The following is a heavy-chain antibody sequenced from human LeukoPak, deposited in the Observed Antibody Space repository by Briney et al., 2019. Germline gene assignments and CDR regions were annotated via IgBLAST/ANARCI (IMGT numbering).Heavy chain of an antibody. CDR3: ARGRRYGDHLRWFDP. CDR2: INHSGST. Sequence: SETLSLTCAVYGGSFSGYYWSWIRQPPGKGLEWIGEINHSGSTNYNPSLKSRVTISVDTSKNQFSLKLSSVTAADTAVYYCARGRRYGDHLRWFDPSGQGTLVTVSS. CDR1: GGSFSGYY. D-gene: IGHD4-17*01. V-gene: IGHV4-34*01. J-gene: IGHJ5*02.